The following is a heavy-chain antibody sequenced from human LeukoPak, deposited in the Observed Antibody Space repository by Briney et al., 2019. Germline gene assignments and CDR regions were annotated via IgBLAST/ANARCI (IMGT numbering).Heavy chain of an antibody. D-gene: IGHD5-18*01. Sequence: SVKVSCKASGGTFSSYAISWVRQAPGQGLEWMGGIIPIFGTANYAQKFQGRVTITADESTSTAYIELSSLRSEDTAVYYCARGRIQTWWDAFDIWGQGTMVTVSS. CDR3: ARGRIQTWWDAFDI. CDR2: IIPIFGTA. CDR1: GGTFSSYA. J-gene: IGHJ3*02. V-gene: IGHV1-69*13.